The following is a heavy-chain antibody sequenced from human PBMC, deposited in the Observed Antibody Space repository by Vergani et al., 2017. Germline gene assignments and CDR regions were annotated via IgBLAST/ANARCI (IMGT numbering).Heavy chain of an antibody. Sequence: QVQLVQSGAEVKKPGSSVKVSCKASGGTFSSYTISWVRQAPGQGLEWMGRIIPILGIANYAQKFQGRVTITADKSTSTAYMELSSLRSEDTAVYYCARGYSGSQGLDYWGQGTLVTXSS. CDR1: GGTFSSYT. J-gene: IGHJ4*02. CDR3: ARGYSGSQGLDY. D-gene: IGHD1-26*01. CDR2: IIPILGIA. V-gene: IGHV1-69*02.